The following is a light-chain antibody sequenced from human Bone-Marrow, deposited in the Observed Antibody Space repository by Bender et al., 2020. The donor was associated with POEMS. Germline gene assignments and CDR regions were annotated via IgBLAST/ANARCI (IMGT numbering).Light chain of an antibody. CDR1: SSNIGAGFD. V-gene: IGLV1-40*01. CDR3: ASWDDSLNGVI. Sequence: QSVLTQPPSVSGAPGQRVIISCTGSSSNIGAGFDVNWYQEVPGTAPKFLIHGNSNRPSGVPDRFSGSESGSSASLAISGLRSEDEADYYCASWDDSLNGVIFGGGTKLTVL. J-gene: IGLJ2*01. CDR2: GNS.